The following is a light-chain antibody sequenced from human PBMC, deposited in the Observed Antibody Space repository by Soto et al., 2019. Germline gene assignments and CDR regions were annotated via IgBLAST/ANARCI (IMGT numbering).Light chain of an antibody. J-gene: IGLJ1*01. CDR2: HDS. V-gene: IGLV3-21*04. CDR3: QVWDSRSAHYV. Sequence: SSELTQPPSVSVAPGKTARITCGGNNIGSTGVHWYQQKPGQAPVVVMYHDSDRPSGIPERFSGSNSGNTATLTITRVEAGDEADYYCQVWDSRSAHYVFGTGTKVTVL. CDR1: NIGSTG.